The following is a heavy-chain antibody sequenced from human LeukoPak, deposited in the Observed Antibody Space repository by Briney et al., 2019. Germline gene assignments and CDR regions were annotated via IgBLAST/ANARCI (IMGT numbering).Heavy chain of an antibody. Sequence: PGGSLRPSCAASGFTFTDYWMSWVRQAPGKGLEWVASIKQDGSDKHYVDSVKGRFTISRDNAKNSQYLQMSSLRAEDTAVYYCAKNWGPGMAFESWGQGTQVTVSS. V-gene: IGHV3-7*01. CDR2: IKQDGSDK. CDR1: GFTFTDYW. D-gene: IGHD5-18*01. J-gene: IGHJ4*02. CDR3: AKNWGPGMAFES.